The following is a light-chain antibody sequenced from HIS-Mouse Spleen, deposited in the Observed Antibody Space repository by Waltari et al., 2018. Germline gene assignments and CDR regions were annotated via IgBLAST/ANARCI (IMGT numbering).Light chain of an antibody. CDR2: RNN. CDR1: SPNIGSNY. CDR3: AAWDDSLSGPV. V-gene: IGLV1-47*01. J-gene: IGLJ3*02. Sequence: QSVLTQPPSASGTPGPRVTISCSGSSPNIGSNYVYLYQQLPGTAPKLLIYRNNQRPSGVPDRFSGSKSGTSASLAISGLRSEDEADYYCAAWDDSLSGPVFGGGTKLTVL.